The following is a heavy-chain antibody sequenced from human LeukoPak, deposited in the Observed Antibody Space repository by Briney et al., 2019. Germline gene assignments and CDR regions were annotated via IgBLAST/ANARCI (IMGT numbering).Heavy chain of an antibody. V-gene: IGHV4-39*01. CDR3: VRHRLWFGAVVSNSPSRDWDHWFDP. J-gene: IGHJ5*02. Sequence: KPSETLSLTCTVSGGSISSSSYYCAWIRQPPGKGLEWIGSIYYSGITYYNPSLKSRVTISVDTSKNQFSLKLSSVTAADTAVYYCVRHRLWFGAVVSNSPSRDWDHWFDPWGQGTLVTVSS. D-gene: IGHD3-10*01. CDR1: GGSISSSSYY. CDR2: IYYSGIT.